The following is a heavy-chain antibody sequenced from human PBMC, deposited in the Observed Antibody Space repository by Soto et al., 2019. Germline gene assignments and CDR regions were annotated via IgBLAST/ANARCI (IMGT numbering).Heavy chain of an antibody. V-gene: IGHV1-69*06. J-gene: IGHJ4*02. D-gene: IGHD6-19*01. Sequence: RASVKVSCKPSGDNFNTYTITWVRQAPGQGLEWMGGIIPIYGAASYAQKFQDRVTITADRSTNTVYMELSSLTSEDTALYYCAARVSVAGPAIDYWGQGTRVTVSS. CDR3: AARVSVAGPAIDY. CDR2: IIPIYGAA. CDR1: GDNFNTYT.